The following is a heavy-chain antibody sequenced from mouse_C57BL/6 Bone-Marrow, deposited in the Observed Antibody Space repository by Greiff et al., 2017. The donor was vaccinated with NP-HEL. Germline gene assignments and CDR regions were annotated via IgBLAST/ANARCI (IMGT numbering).Heavy chain of an antibody. CDR1: GYTFTSYW. V-gene: IGHV1-53*01. D-gene: IGHD2-3*01. J-gene: IGHJ1*03. CDR3: ARLGDGYLYWYFDV. Sequence: QVHVKQPGTELVKPGASVKLSCKASGYTFTSYWMHWVKQRPGQGLEWIGNINPSNGGTNYNEKFKSKATLTVDKSSSTAYMQLSSLTSEDSAVYYCARLGDGYLYWYFDVWGTGTTVTVSS. CDR2: INPSNGGT.